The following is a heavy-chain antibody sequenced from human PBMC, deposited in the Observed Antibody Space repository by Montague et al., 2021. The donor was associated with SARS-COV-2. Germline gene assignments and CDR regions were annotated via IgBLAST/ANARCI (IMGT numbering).Heavy chain of an antibody. CDR1: GGSITNNIDY. D-gene: IGHD5-12*01. Sequence: SETLSLTCTVSGGSITNNIDYWAWIRRPPGKGLEWLGRIYYTGNTYYXXXLESRVTISVVTSKNHFTRKLSSVTAAGTAVYYCARLKRFFVRSGFPSACDYWGQGTKVTVSS. CDR2: IYYTGNT. J-gene: IGHJ3*01. CDR3: ARLKRFFVRSGFPSACDY. V-gene: IGHV4-39*02.